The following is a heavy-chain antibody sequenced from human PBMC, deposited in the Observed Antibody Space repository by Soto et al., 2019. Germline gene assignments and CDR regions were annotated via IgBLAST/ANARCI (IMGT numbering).Heavy chain of an antibody. Sequence: GGSLRLSCAASGFTFSFYWMSWVRQAPGKGLEWVANIKEDGSEKHYVDFVKGRFTIFRDNAKNSLYLQMNSLSAEDTAVYYCARHPSFSWDSWGQGTLVTVSS. CDR1: GFTFSFYW. CDR2: IKEDGSEK. V-gene: IGHV3-7*01. CDR3: ARHPSFSWDS. J-gene: IGHJ4*02.